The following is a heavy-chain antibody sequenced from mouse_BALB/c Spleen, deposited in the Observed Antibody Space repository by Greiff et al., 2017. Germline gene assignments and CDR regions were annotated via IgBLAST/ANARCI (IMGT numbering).Heavy chain of an antibody. CDR1: GFTFSDYY. Sequence: EVMLVESGGGLVKPGGSLKLSCAASGFTFSDYYMYWVRQTPEKRLEWVATISDGGSYTYYPDSVKGRFTISRDNAKNNLYLQMSSLKSEDTAMYYCARGGRGLDYWGQGTTLTVSS. V-gene: IGHV5-4*02. CDR3: ARGGRGLDY. J-gene: IGHJ2*01. CDR2: ISDGGSYT.